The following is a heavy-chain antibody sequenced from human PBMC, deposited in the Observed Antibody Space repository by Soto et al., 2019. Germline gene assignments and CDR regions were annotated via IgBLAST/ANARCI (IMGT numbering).Heavy chain of an antibody. D-gene: IGHD2-8*01. Sequence: SETLSLTCTVSGGSISSSSYYWGWIRHPPGKGLEWIGSIYYSGSTYYNPSLKSRVTISVDTSKNQFSLKLSSVTAADTAVYNCARAYPNWDYGPVMDYYDYWGQGTLVTVSS. CDR2: IYYSGST. V-gene: IGHV4-39*07. CDR1: GGSISSSSYY. CDR3: ARAYPNWDYGPVMDYYDY. J-gene: IGHJ4*02.